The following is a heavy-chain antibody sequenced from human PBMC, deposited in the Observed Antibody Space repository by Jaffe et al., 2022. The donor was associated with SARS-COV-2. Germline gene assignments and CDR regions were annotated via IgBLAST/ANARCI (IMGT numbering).Heavy chain of an antibody. CDR1: GFTFSSYA. V-gene: IGHV3-30*04. D-gene: IGHD2-15*01. CDR2: ISYDGSNK. Sequence: QVQLVESGGGVVQPGRSLRLSCAASGFTFSSYAMHWVRQAPGKGLEWVAVISYDGSNKYYADSVKGRFTISRDNSKNTLYLQMNSLRAEDTAVYYCARDPDGVVAATHMDVWGKGTTVTVSS. CDR3: ARDPDGVVAATHMDV. J-gene: IGHJ6*03.